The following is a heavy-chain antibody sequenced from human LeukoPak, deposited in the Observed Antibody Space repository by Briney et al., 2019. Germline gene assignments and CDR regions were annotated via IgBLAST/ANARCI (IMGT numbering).Heavy chain of an antibody. V-gene: IGHV3-30*18. D-gene: IGHD3-22*01. CDR2: ISYDGSNK. Sequence: PGRSLRLSCAASGFTFSSYGMHWVRQAPGKGLEWVAVISYDGSNKYYADSVKGRFTISRDNSKNTLYLQMNSLRAEDTAVYYCAKDNYYDSSGYRDYWGQGTLVTVSS. CDR1: GFTFSSYG. J-gene: IGHJ4*02. CDR3: AKDNYYDSSGYRDY.